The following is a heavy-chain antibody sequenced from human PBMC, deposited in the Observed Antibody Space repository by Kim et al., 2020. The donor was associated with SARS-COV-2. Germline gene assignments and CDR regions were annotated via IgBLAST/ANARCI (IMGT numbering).Heavy chain of an antibody. Sequence: SVKVSCKASGGTFSSYAISWVRQAPGQGLEWMGGIIPIFGTANYAQKFQGRVTITADESTSTAYMELSSLRSEDTAVYYCARVTCSSTSCYRYYGMDVWGQGTTVTVSS. V-gene: IGHV1-69*13. CDR2: IIPIFGTA. J-gene: IGHJ6*02. D-gene: IGHD2-2*01. CDR1: GGTFSSYA. CDR3: ARVTCSSTSCYRYYGMDV.